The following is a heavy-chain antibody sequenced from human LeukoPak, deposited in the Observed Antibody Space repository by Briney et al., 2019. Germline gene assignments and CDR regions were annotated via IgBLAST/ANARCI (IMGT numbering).Heavy chain of an antibody. D-gene: IGHD6-19*01. CDR1: GGSISSSSYY. CDR3: ARLGWQWLVYAFDI. Sequence: PSETLSLTCTVSGGSISSSSYYWVWIRQPPGKGLEWIGSMYYGRSTYYNPSLESRVTISIDTSKNQFSLKLSSVTAADTAVYYCARLGWQWLVYAFDIWGQGTMVTVSS. J-gene: IGHJ3*02. CDR2: MYYGRST. V-gene: IGHV4-39*01.